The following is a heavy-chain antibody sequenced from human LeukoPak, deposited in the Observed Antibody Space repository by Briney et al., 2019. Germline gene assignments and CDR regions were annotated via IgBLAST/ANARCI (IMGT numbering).Heavy chain of an antibody. D-gene: IGHD6-19*01. V-gene: IGHV1-2*02. CDR3: ARGSSGSSSFEN. CDR2: INPSSGGT. Sequence: GASVKVSCKASGYTFTRYYMHCVRQAPGQGLEWMGWINPSSGGTNYAQKFQGRVTMTRDTSISTAYMELSGLRSDDTALYYCARGSSGSSSFENWGKGTMVTVSS. CDR1: GYTFTRYY. J-gene: IGHJ4*01.